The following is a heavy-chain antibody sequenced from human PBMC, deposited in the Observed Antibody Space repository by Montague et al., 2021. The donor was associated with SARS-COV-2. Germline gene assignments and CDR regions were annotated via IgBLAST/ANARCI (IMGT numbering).Heavy chain of an antibody. V-gene: IGHV4-34*01. CDR3: ARGRQHINMVVVVVTGGEYYFDF. CDR2: INHRGST. CDR1: DGSFSDYS. J-gene: IGHJ4*02. Sequence: SETLSLTCAVYDGSFSDYSWTWIRQPPGKGLEWIGEINHRGSTNYNPSLKSRVTISVYTSKSQFSLKMTSVTAADTAVYYCARGRQHINMVVVVVTGGEYYFDFWGQGTLVAVSS. D-gene: IGHD3-22*01.